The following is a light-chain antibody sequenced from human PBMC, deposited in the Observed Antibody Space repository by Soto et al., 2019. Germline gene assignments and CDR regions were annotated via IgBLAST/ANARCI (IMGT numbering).Light chain of an antibody. J-gene: IGLJ1*01. V-gene: IGLV1-40*01. CDR3: LVWDDSLNAFV. Sequence: QSVLTQPPSVSGAPGQRVTISCTGSSSNIGANYDVHWYQQRPGTAPKLLIFGNSNRPSGVPDRFSGSKSGTSASLAITGLQAEDEGDYYCLVWDDSLNAFVFGPGTKLTVL. CDR1: SSNIGANYD. CDR2: GNS.